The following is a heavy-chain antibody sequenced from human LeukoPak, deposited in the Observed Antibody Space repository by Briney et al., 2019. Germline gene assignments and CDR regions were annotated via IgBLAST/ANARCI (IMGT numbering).Heavy chain of an antibody. CDR2: IYYSGST. Sequence: PSETLSLTCTVSGGSISSYYWSWIRQPPGKGLEWIGYIYYSGSTNYNPSLKSRVTISVDTSKNQFSLKLTSVTAADTAMYYCVRDKFSTQYRLRLGEFSDWGQGTLVTVSS. CDR3: VRDKFSTQYRLRLGEFSD. D-gene: IGHD3-16*01. J-gene: IGHJ4*02. CDR1: GGSISSYY. V-gene: IGHV4-59*01.